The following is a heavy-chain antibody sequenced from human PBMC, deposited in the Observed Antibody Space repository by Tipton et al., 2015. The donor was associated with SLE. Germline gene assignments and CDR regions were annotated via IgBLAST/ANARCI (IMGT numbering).Heavy chain of an antibody. J-gene: IGHJ3*02. CDR1: GGSISSYY. CDR3: ARELGRPIVFDI. D-gene: IGHD2-15*01. CDR2: IFYNGDS. Sequence: TLSLTCTVSGGSISSYYWTWIRQPPGKGLEWIGYIFYNGDSNYNPSLKGRVTMSVDMSKNQFSLKLTSVTAADTAMYYCARELGRPIVFDIWGQGSLITVSS. V-gene: IGHV4-59*01.